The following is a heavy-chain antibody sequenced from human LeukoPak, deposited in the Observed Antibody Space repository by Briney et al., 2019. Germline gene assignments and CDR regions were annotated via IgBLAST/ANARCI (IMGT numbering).Heavy chain of an antibody. D-gene: IGHD6-13*01. Sequence: ASVKVSCKASGYTFTSYDINWVRQATGQGLEWMGWMNPNSGNTGYAQKFQGRVTMTRNTSISTAYMELSSLRSEDTAVYYCARGLSIAADYPTNPLDVWGQGTTVTVSS. V-gene: IGHV1-8*01. CDR2: MNPNSGNT. CDR1: GYTFTSYD. J-gene: IGHJ6*02. CDR3: ARGLSIAADYPTNPLDV.